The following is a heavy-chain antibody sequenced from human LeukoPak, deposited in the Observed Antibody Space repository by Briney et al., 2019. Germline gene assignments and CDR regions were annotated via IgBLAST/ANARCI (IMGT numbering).Heavy chain of an antibody. Sequence: SETLSLTCTVSGGFISSYYCSWIRQPPGKGLEWIGYIYTSGSTNYNPSLKSRVTISVDTSKNQFSLQLSSVTAADTAVYYCASADSSSADPYYYYYMDVWGKGTTVTVSS. D-gene: IGHD6-6*01. V-gene: IGHV4-4*09. J-gene: IGHJ6*03. CDR1: GGFISSYY. CDR3: ASADSSSADPYYYYYMDV. CDR2: IYTSGST.